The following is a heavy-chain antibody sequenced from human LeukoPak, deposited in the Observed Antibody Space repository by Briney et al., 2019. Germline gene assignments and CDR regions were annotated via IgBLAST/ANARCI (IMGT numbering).Heavy chain of an antibody. CDR2: IRYDGSNK. CDR1: GFTFDDYA. J-gene: IGHJ3*02. D-gene: IGHD2-21*01. Sequence: GGSLRLSCAASGFTFDDYAMHWVRQAPGKGLEWVAFIRYDGSNKYYADSVKGRFTISRDNSKNTLYLQMNSLRAEDTAVYYCAKDPCGGDCYWDAFDIWGQGTMVTVSS. V-gene: IGHV3-30*02. CDR3: AKDPCGGDCYWDAFDI.